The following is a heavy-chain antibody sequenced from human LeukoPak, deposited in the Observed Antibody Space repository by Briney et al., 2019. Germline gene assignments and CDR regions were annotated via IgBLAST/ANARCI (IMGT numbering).Heavy chain of an antibody. J-gene: IGHJ4*02. CDR1: GFTFSRYD. Sequence: PGGSLRLSCAASGFTFSRYDMHWVRQATGKGLEWVSAIGAGGDTYYPGSVKGRFTMSRENAKNSLYLQMNSLKTEDTAVYYCARGGSSSSWYPFDYWGQGTLVTVSS. CDR2: IGAGGDT. D-gene: IGHD6-13*01. V-gene: IGHV3-13*04. CDR3: ARGGSSSSWYPFDY.